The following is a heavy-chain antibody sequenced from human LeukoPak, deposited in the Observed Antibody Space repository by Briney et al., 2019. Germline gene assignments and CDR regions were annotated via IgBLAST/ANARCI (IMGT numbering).Heavy chain of an antibody. CDR2: INPSVGTT. CDR1: GYTFTSSY. CDR3: ARDHSGSQHWLDP. D-gene: IGHD1-26*01. V-gene: IGHV1-46*01. J-gene: IGHJ5*02. Sequence: ASVKVSFKASGYTFTSSYMHWVRQAPGQGLEWMGVINPSVGTTSYAQKFQGRVTMTRDTSTSTVYMELSSLRSEDTAVYYCARDHSGSQHWLDPWGQGTLVTVSS.